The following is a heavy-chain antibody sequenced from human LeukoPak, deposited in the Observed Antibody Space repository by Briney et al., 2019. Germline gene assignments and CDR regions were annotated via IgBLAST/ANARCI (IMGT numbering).Heavy chain of an antibody. V-gene: IGHV6-1*01. CDR2: TYYRSTWYN. CDR3: ARRLTQYDCFDP. CDR1: GDSVSSNSVT. J-gene: IGHJ5*02. D-gene: IGHD2-2*01. Sequence: SQTLSLTCAISGDSVSSNSVTWNWIRQSPSRGLEYLGRTYYRSTWYNDYAVPVRGRITVNPDTSKNQFSLHLNSVTPEDTAVYYCARRLTQYDCFDPWGQGILVTVSS.